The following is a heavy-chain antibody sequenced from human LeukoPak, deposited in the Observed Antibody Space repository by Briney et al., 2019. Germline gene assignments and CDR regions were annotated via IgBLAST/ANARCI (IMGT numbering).Heavy chain of an antibody. J-gene: IGHJ4*02. CDR1: GGTFSSYA. Sequence: SVKVSCKASGGTFSSYAISWVRQPPGQGLEWMGRIIPILGIANYAQKFQGRVTITADKSTSTAYMELSSLRSEDTAVYYCARGDSSGYYFDYWGQGTLVTVSS. CDR2: IIPILGIA. V-gene: IGHV1-69*04. D-gene: IGHD3-22*01. CDR3: ARGDSSGYYFDY.